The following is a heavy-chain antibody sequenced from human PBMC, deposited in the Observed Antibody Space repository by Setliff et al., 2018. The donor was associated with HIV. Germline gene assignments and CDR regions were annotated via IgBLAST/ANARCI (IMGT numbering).Heavy chain of an antibody. V-gene: IGHV4-34*01. CDR2: INHSGSP. Sequence: SETLSLTCGVFGGSFSGSYGGWIRQSPGKGLEWIGEINHSGSPNYNPSLKSRVTISVDTSNNQFTLRLKSVTAADTAVYYCARLGRNLRFLTVWGQGTTVTVSS. CDR1: GGSFSGSY. CDR3: ARLGRNLRFLTV. J-gene: IGHJ6*02. D-gene: IGHD3-3*01.